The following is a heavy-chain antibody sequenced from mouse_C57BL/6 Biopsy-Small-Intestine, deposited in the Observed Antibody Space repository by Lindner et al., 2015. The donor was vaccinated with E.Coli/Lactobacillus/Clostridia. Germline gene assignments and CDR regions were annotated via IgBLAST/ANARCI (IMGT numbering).Heavy chain of an antibody. CDR1: GYAFTNYL. CDR2: INPGSGGT. Sequence: VQLHESGAELVRPGTSVKVSCKASGYAFTNYLIEWVKQRPGQGLEWIGVINPGSGGTNYNEKFKGKATLTADKSSSTAYMQLSSLTSEDSAVYFCARRGSSYDYAMDYWGQGTSVTVSS. CDR3: ARRGSSYDYAMDY. V-gene: IGHV1-54*01. J-gene: IGHJ4*01. D-gene: IGHD1-1*01.